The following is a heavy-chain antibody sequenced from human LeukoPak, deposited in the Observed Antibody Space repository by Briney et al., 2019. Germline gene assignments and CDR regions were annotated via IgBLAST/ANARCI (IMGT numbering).Heavy chain of an antibody. D-gene: IGHD6-13*01. CDR2: ISSSGSTI. V-gene: IGHV3-48*04. Sequence: GGSLRLSCAASGFTFSSYGMHWVRQAPGKGLEWVSYISSSGSTIYYADSVKGRFTISRDNAKNSLYLQMNSLRAEDTAVYYCARDSSSWYLPGFDYWGQGTLVTVSS. J-gene: IGHJ4*02. CDR1: GFTFSSYG. CDR3: ARDSSSWYLPGFDY.